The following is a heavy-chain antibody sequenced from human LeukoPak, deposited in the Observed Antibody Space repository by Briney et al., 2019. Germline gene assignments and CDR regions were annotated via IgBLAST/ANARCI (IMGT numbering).Heavy chain of an antibody. Sequence: SETLSLTCTVSGGSISSSSYYWGWIRQPPGQGLEWIGSIYYSGSTYYNPSLKSRVTISVDTSKNQFSLKLSSVTAADTAVYYCAREKTGDYAVVYFDYWGQGTLVTVSS. D-gene: IGHD4-17*01. CDR3: AREKTGDYAVVYFDY. CDR1: GGSISSSSYY. CDR2: IYYSGST. J-gene: IGHJ4*02. V-gene: IGHV4-39*02.